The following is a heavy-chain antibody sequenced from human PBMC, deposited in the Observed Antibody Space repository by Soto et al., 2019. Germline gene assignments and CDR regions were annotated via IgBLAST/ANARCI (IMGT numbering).Heavy chain of an antibody. D-gene: IGHD6-6*01. V-gene: IGHV3-21*01. J-gene: IGHJ6*02. CDR1: GFTFSSYS. CDR2: ISSSSSYI. CDR3: AQLEEPFYYYYGMDV. Sequence: PGGSLRLSCAASGFTFSSYSMNWVRQAPGKGLEWVSSISSSSSYIYYADSVKGRLTISRDNAKNSLYLQMNSLRAEDTAVYYCAQLEEPFYYYYGMDVWGQGTTVTVSS.